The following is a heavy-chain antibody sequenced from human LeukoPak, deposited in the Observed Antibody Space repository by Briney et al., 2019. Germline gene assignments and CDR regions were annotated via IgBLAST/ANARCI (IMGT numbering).Heavy chain of an antibody. CDR1: GFTFSSYA. D-gene: IGHD4-17*01. CDR3: AKDSGYGDYAPGYMDV. CDR2: ISGSGGST. J-gene: IGHJ6*03. V-gene: IGHV3-23*01. Sequence: GGSLRLSCAASGFTFSSYAMSWVRQAPGKGLGWVSAISGSGGSTYYADSVKGRFTISRDNSKNTLYLQMNSLRAEDTAVYYCAKDSGYGDYAPGYMDVWGKGTTVTVSS.